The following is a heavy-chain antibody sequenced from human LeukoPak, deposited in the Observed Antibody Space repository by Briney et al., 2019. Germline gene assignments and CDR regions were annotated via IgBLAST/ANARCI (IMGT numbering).Heavy chain of an antibody. J-gene: IGHJ3*02. CDR2: IYHSGST. CDR3: AREGNYDSSGYYYAHDAFDI. D-gene: IGHD3-22*01. Sequence: PSETLSLTCTVSGYSISSGYYWGWIRQPPGKGLEWIGSIYHSGSTYYNPSLKSRVTISVDTSKNQFSLKLSSVTAADTAVYYCAREGNYDSSGYYYAHDAFDIWGQGTMVTVSS. CDR1: GYSISSGYY. V-gene: IGHV4-38-2*02.